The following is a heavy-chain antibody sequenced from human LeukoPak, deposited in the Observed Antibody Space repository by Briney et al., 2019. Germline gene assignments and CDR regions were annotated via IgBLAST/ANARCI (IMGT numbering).Heavy chain of an antibody. J-gene: IGHJ4*02. CDR3: ARGLGDSSGYYPLPFDY. D-gene: IGHD3-22*01. CDR2: ISGYNGNT. CDR1: GYTFSNYG. Sequence: RASVKVSCKASGYTFSNYGITWVRQAPGQGLEWMGWISGYNGNTNFAQKLQGRVSMTTDTSTYTSDMELRSLRSDDTAVYYCARGLGDSSGYYPLPFDYWGQGTLVIVSS. V-gene: IGHV1-18*01.